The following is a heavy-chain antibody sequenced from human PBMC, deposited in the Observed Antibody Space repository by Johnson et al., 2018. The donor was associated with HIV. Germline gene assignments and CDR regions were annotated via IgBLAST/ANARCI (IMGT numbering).Heavy chain of an antibody. D-gene: IGHD7-27*01. Sequence: VQLVETGGGLIQTGGSLRLSCAASGFTVSSNSMSWVRQAPGKGPEWVSVIYGGGSTSFAASAQGRFTISRDSSKNTLYLDMITLRAEDTAVYYCARDQSTGDWGAFDLWGQGTLVTVSS. V-gene: IGHV3-53*02. J-gene: IGHJ3*01. CDR3: ARDQSTGDWGAFDL. CDR1: GFTVSSNS. CDR2: IYGGGST.